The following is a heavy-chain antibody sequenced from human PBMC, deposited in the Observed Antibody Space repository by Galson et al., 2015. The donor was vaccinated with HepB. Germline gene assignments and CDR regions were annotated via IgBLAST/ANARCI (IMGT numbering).Heavy chain of an antibody. CDR2: TFYRSKWYN. CDR3: GRHGNVYYDSSGARAFDV. D-gene: IGHD3-22*01. Sequence: CAISGDSVSSKSSAWNWIRQSPSRGLEWLGRTFYRSKWYNDYAVSVKSRITINPDTSKNQFSLKMSSVTAADTAVYYCGRHGNVYYDSSGARAFDVWGQGALLTVSS. CDR1: GDSVSSKSSA. V-gene: IGHV6-1*01. J-gene: IGHJ3*01.